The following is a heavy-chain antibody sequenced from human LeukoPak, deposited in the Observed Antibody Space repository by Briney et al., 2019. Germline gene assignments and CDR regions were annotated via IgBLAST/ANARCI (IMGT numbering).Heavy chain of an antibody. J-gene: IGHJ4*02. CDR3: TTLGDIVVLPAAEHFDY. CDR1: GFTFSNAW. CDR2: IKSKTDGGTT. V-gene: IGHV3-15*01. Sequence: GGSLRLTCAASGFTFSNAWMSWVRQAPGKGLEWVGRIKSKTDGGTTDYAAPVKGRFTISRDDSKNTLYLQMNSLKTEDTAVYYCTTLGDIVVLPAAEHFDYWGQGTLVPVSS. D-gene: IGHD2-2*01.